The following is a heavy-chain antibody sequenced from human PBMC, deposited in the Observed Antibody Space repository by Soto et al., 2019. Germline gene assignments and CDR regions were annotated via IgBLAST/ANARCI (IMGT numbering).Heavy chain of an antibody. CDR1: GGSISSYY. D-gene: IGHD2-15*01. CDR3: ARDSFQPDCSGGSCQRGGMDV. CDR2: IYYSGST. Sequence: SETLSLTCTVSGGSISSYYWSWIRQPPGKGLEWIGYIYYSGSTNYNPSLKSRVTISVDTSKNQFSLKLSSVTAADTAVYYCARDSFQPDCSGGSCQRGGMDVWGKGTTVTVSS. J-gene: IGHJ6*04. V-gene: IGHV4-59*01.